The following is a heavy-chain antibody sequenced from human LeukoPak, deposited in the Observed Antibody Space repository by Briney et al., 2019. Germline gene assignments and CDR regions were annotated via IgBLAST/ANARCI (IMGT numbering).Heavy chain of an antibody. V-gene: IGHV4-59*01. Sequence: SETLSLTCTVSGGSISSYYWSWIRQPPGKGLEWIGYIYYSGSTNYNPSLKSRVTISVDTSKNQFSLKLSSVTAADTAVYYCARVRSIEAAGQYFQHWGQGTLVTVSS. J-gene: IGHJ1*01. CDR2: IYYSGST. CDR1: GGSISSYY. CDR3: ARVRSIEAAGQYFQH. D-gene: IGHD6-13*01.